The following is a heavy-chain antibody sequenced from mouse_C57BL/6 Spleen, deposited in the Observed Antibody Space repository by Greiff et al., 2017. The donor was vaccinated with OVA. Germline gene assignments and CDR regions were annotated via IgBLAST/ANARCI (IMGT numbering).Heavy chain of an antibody. V-gene: IGHV1-76*01. CDR2: IYPGSGNT. Sequence: QVQLQQSGAELVRPGASVKLSCKASGYTFTDYYINWVKQRPGQGLEWIARIYPGSGNTYYNEKFKGKATLTAEKSSSTAYMQLSRLTSEDSAVYFCARSGRIYAMDYWGQGTSVTVSS. CDR1: GYTFTDYY. J-gene: IGHJ4*01. CDR3: ARSGRIYAMDY. D-gene: IGHD3-1*01.